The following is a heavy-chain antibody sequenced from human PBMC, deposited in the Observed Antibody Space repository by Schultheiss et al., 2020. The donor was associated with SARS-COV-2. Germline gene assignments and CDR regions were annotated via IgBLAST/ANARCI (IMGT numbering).Heavy chain of an antibody. Sequence: GGSLRLSCAASGFTFSSYAMHWVRQAPGKGLEWVAVISYDGSNKYYADSVKGRFTISRDNAKNSLYLQMNSLRAEDTAVYYCARDNQYYDILTGYYNVGAFDIWGQGTMVTVSS. CDR2: ISYDGSNK. CDR1: GFTFSSYA. CDR3: ARDNQYYDILTGYYNVGAFDI. J-gene: IGHJ3*02. D-gene: IGHD3-9*01. V-gene: IGHV3-30*07.